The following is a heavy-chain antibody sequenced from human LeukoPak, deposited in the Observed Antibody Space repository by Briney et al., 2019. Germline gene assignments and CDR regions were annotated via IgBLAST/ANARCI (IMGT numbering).Heavy chain of an antibody. Sequence: GGSLRLSCAVSGVTFSSYAMNWVRQAPGKGLEWVSFIYSDNTHYSDSVEGRFTISRDNSKNTLYLQMNSLRTEDTAVYYCARRAGAYSHPYDYWGQGTLVTVSS. V-gene: IGHV3-53*01. J-gene: IGHJ4*02. CDR2: IYSDNT. D-gene: IGHD4/OR15-4a*01. CDR3: ARRAGAYSHPYDY. CDR1: GVTFSSYA.